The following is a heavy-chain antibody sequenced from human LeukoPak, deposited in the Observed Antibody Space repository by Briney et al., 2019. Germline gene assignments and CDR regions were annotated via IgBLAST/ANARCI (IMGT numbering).Heavy chain of an antibody. Sequence: SETLSLTCTVSGGSISSGSYYWSWIRQPAGKGLEWIGRIYTSGSTNYNPSLKSRVTISVDTSKNQFSLKLSSVTAADTAVYYCARAGLVYSSSWGDAFDIWGQGTMVTVSS. V-gene: IGHV4-61*02. D-gene: IGHD6-13*01. CDR2: IYTSGST. CDR3: ARAGLVYSSSWGDAFDI. J-gene: IGHJ3*02. CDR1: GGSISSGSYY.